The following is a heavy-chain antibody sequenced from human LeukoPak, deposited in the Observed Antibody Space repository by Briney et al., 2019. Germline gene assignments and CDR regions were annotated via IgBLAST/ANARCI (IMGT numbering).Heavy chain of an antibody. V-gene: IGHV1-69*06. Sequence: ASVKVSCKASGGTFSSYAISWVRQAPGQGLEWMGGIIPIFGTANYAQKFQGRVTITADKSTSTAYMELSSLRSEDTAVYYCARVDCSGGSCYSGVSGGIYYYMDVWGKGTTVTVSS. J-gene: IGHJ6*03. CDR2: IIPIFGTA. CDR1: GGTFSSYA. CDR3: ARVDCSGGSCYSGVSGGIYYYMDV. D-gene: IGHD2-15*01.